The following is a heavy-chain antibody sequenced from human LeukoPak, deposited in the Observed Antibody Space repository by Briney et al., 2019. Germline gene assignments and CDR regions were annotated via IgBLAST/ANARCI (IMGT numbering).Heavy chain of an antibody. D-gene: IGHD6-19*01. CDR1: DDSISNYY. Sequence: TSETLSLTCTVSDDSISNYYWSWIRQPPGKGLEWIGYIYYSGSTTYNPSLKSRVTMSVDTSKNQFSLKLRSVTAADTALYYCARIYNCSQWLAPGDYWGQGTLVTVSS. CDR2: IYYSGST. V-gene: IGHV4-59*01. CDR3: ARIYNCSQWLAPGDY. J-gene: IGHJ4*02.